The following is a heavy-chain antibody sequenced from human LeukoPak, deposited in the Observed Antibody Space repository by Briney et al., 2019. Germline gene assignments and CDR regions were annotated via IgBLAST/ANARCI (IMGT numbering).Heavy chain of an antibody. D-gene: IGHD6-19*01. CDR3: AREGITVALNYYGMDV. J-gene: IGHJ6*02. CDR1: GFTFNSYW. V-gene: IGHV3-7*01. CDR2: INQDGREK. Sequence: PGGSLRLSCTASGFTFNSYWMSWVRQAPGKGLEWVANINQDGREKYYVDSVKGRFTVSRGNGKNSLYLQMNSLRAEDTAVYYCAREGITVALNYYGMDVWGQGTTVTVS.